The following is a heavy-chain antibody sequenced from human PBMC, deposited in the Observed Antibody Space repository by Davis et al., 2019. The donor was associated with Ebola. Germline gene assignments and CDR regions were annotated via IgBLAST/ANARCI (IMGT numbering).Heavy chain of an antibody. CDR1: GGSISSYY. CDR3: ATDMEAYGDSRAT. J-gene: IGHJ4*02. CDR2: IYYSGST. V-gene: IGHV4-59*12. Sequence: SETLSLTCTVSGGSISSYYWSWIRQPPGKGLEWIGYIYYSGSTNYNPSLKSRVTISVDTSKNQFSLKLTSVTAADTAVYYCATDMEAYGDSRATWGQGTLVTVSS. D-gene: IGHD4-17*01.